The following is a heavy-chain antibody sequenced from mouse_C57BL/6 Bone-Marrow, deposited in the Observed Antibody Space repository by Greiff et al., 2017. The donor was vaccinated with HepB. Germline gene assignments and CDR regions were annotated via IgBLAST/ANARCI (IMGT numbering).Heavy chain of an antibody. J-gene: IGHJ3*01. CDR3: AREVDYYGRGFAY. Sequence: QVQLQQPGAELVKPGASVKMSCKASGYTFTSYWITWVKQRPGQGLEWIGDIYPGSGSTNYNEKFKSKATLTVDTSSSTAYMQLSSLTSEDSAVYYCAREVDYYGRGFAYWGQGTLVTVSA. CDR1: GYTFTSYW. V-gene: IGHV1-55*01. D-gene: IGHD1-1*01. CDR2: IYPGSGST.